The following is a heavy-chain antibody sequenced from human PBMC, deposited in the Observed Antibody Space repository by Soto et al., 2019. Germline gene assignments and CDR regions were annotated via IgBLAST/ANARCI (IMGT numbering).Heavy chain of an antibody. Sequence: QITLKESGPTLVKPTQTLTLTCTFSGFSLSTRGVGVAWIRQPPGKPLEWLALIYWDDDKRYSPSLKSRLTITKDTSKNQVVLTVTNMDPVDTATYYCAHSYDFWRLSFFIYWGQGTLVTVSS. V-gene: IGHV2-5*02. CDR3: AHSYDFWRLSFFIY. CDR2: IYWDDDK. CDR1: GFSLSTRGVG. D-gene: IGHD3-3*01. J-gene: IGHJ4*02.